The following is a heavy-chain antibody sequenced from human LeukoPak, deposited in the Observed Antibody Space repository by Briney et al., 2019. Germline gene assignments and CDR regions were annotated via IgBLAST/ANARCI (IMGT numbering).Heavy chain of an antibody. Sequence: GASVKVSCKASGYTFTNYGITWVRQAPGQGLEWMGWISAYNGNTNYAQKLQGRVTMTTDTSTSTAYMELRSLGSDDTAVYYCARGQNFDWLLSGAFDIWGQGTMVTVSS. CDR3: ARGQNFDWLLSGAFDI. D-gene: IGHD3-9*01. CDR2: ISAYNGNT. J-gene: IGHJ3*02. CDR1: GYTFTNYG. V-gene: IGHV1-18*01.